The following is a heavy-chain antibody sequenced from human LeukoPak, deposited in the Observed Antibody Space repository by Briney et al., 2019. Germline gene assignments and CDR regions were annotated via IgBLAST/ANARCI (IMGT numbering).Heavy chain of an antibody. CDR3: RKWGGTESIGTIWYGPLDY. CDR2: ICDGGDVK. V-gene: IGHV3-23*01. Sequence: GESLRLSCTVSGLTSGKYIMTWVRQRPGKALEWVSYICDGGDVKLYADPVKRRFRTTSDDSRNPLYLQMNNLRAEDTGVYYCRKWGGTESIGTIWYGPLDYWGQGTQVTVSS. CDR1: GLTSGKYI. D-gene: IGHD1-14*01. J-gene: IGHJ4*02.